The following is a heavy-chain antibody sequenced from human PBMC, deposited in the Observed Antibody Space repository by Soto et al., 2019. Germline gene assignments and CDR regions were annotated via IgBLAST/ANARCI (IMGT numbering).Heavy chain of an antibody. J-gene: IGHJ4*02. CDR1: GFTFSSYA. CDR3: AKGSRDYYDSSGYYYFDY. V-gene: IGHV3-23*01. CDR2: ISGSGGST. Sequence: HPGGSLRLSCAASGFTFSSYAMSWVRQAPGKGLEWVLAISGSGGSTYYADSVKGRFTISRDNSKNTLYLQMNSLRAEDTAVYYCAKGSRDYYDSSGYYYFDYWGQGTLVTVSS. D-gene: IGHD3-22*01.